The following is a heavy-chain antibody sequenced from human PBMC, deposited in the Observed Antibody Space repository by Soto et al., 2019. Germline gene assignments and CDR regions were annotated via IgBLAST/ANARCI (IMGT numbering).Heavy chain of an antibody. CDR1: GGAISSYY. CDR2: IYYSGST. CDR3: ARDSGDYYYYGMDV. V-gene: IGHV4-59*01. J-gene: IGHJ6*02. Sequence: SETLSLTCTVSGGAISSYYWSWVRQPPGKGLEWIGYIYYSGSTNYNPSLKSRVTISVDTSKNQFSLKLSSVTAADTAVYYCARDSGDYYYYGMDVWGQGTTVTVSS.